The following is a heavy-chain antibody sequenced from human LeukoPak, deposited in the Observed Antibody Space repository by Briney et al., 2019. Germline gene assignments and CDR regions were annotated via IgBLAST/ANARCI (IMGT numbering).Heavy chain of an antibody. D-gene: IGHD3-10*01. Sequence: PSETLSLTCTVSGGSFSDYYWTWIRQPPGKGLEWIGDCGSTNYNPSLKSRVTISIDTSKRHFSLTLSSVTAADTAVYYCARTRRHYYGSGKNLSPWPAGLDIWGQGTKVTVS. CDR1: GGSFSDYY. V-gene: IGHV4-59*01. CDR2: CGST. CDR3: ARTRRHYYGSGKNLSPWPAGLDI. J-gene: IGHJ6*02.